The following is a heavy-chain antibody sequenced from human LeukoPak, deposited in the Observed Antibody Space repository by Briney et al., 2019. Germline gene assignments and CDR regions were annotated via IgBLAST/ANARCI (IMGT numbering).Heavy chain of an antibody. CDR3: ARELDGTNYYGMDV. CDR1: GYTFTGYY. J-gene: IGHJ6*02. Sequence: GASVKVSCKASGYTFTGYYMHWVRQAPGQGLEWMGWINPNSGGTNYAQKFQGWVTMTRDTSISTAYMELSRLRSDDTAVYYCARELDGTNYYGMDVWGQGTTVTVSS. V-gene: IGHV1-2*04. D-gene: IGHD6-13*01. CDR2: INPNSGGT.